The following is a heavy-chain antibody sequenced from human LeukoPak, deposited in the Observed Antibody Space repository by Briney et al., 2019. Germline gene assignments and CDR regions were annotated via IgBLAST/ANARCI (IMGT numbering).Heavy chain of an antibody. CDR3: AKDSTGTFDY. CDR2: ISWNSGSI. CDR1: GFTFDDYA. V-gene: IGHV3-9*01. J-gene: IGHJ4*02. Sequence: GRSLRLSCAASGFTFDDYAMHWVRHAPGKGLEWVSGISWNSGSIGYADSVKGRFTISRDNAKNSLYLQMNSLRAEDTALYYCAKDSTGTFDYWGQGTLVTVSS.